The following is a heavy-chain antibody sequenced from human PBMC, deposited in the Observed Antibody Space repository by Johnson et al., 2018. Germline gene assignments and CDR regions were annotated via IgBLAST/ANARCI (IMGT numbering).Heavy chain of an antibody. CDR2: LSVSGGGT. CDR3: AKDITMMDPWAFDI. D-gene: IGHD3-22*01. CDR1: GFTFSSYH. Sequence: VQLVQSGGGLVQPGGSLRLSCAASGFTFSSYHMTWVRQAPGKGLEGVSSLSVSGGGTYYADSVKGRFIISRDNSKSTLYLQMNRLRAEDTAVYYCAKDITMMDPWAFDIWGQGTMVTVSS. V-gene: IGHV3-23*04. J-gene: IGHJ3*02.